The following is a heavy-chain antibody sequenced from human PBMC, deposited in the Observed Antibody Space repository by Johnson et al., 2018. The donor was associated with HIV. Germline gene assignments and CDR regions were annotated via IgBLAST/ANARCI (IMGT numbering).Heavy chain of an antibody. D-gene: IGHD6-19*01. CDR1: GFTVSGSA. J-gene: IGHJ3*02. CDR2: ISSSGSTI. Sequence: VQLVESGGGLVQPGGSLKLSCAASGFTVSGSAMHWVRQASGKGLEWVSYISSSGSTIYFADSVKGRFTISRDNSTNTLYLQMNSLRAEDTAVYYCARAVARGQWLANGYIWGQGTMVTVSS. CDR3: ARAVARGQWLANGYI. V-gene: IGHV3-48*01.